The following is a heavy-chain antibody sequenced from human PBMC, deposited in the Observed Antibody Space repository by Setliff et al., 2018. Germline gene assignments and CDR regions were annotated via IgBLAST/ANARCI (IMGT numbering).Heavy chain of an antibody. CDR2: INHSGST. D-gene: IGHD1-1*01. V-gene: IGHV4-34*01. CDR1: GGSISSYY. CDR3: ASRTTGPGGWFDF. J-gene: IGHJ5*01. Sequence: SETLSLTCTVSGGSISSYYWSWIRQPPGKGLEWIGEINHSGSTNYNPSLKSRVTMSVDTSKNQFSLRLTSVTAADMGVYYCASRTTGPGGWFDFWGQGSLVTVSS.